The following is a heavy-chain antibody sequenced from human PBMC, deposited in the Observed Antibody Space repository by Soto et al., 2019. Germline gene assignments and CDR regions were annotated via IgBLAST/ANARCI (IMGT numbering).Heavy chain of an antibody. CDR1: GYSFIKYG. V-gene: IGHV1-18*01. CDR2: ISGNGFP. J-gene: IGHJ4*02. D-gene: IGHD3-16*01. Sequence: QVQLVQSGPEVTRPGASVKVSCKAFGYSFIKYGISWVRLAPGQRPEWMGWISGNGFPNYAPRHQGRFTMTVDTSSNTAFMELKSLTSDDTAMYYCARDEKNWAKFEYWGQGTLVTVSS. CDR3: ARDEKNWAKFEY.